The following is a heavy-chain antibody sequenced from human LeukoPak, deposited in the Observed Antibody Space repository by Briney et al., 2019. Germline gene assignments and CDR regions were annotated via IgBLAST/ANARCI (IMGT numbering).Heavy chain of an antibody. Sequence: ASVKVSCKASGYTFTGYYMHWVRQAPGQGLEWMGWINPNSGGTNYAQKFQGRVTMTRDTSISTAYMELSRLRSDDTAVYYCARKSQTYYYDSSGYYYFDYWGQGTLVTVSS. CDR1: GYTFTGYY. D-gene: IGHD3-22*01. V-gene: IGHV1-2*02. J-gene: IGHJ4*02. CDR2: INPNSGGT. CDR3: ARKSQTYYYDSSGYYYFDY.